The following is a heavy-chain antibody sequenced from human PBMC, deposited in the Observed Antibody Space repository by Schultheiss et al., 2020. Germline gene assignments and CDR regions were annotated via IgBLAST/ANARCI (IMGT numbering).Heavy chain of an antibody. J-gene: IGHJ4*02. Sequence: GGSLRLSCAVSGFTFSTFAMSWVRQAPGKGLEWISAITGDGSGTYYAGSVEGRFTISRDNSQNVLYLHMNSLRAEDTAVYYCASGGLSGYDGFDYWGQGTLVNVSS. CDR1: GFTFSTFA. V-gene: IGHV3-23*01. CDR3: ASGGLSGYDGFDY. D-gene: IGHD5-12*01. CDR2: ITGDGSGT.